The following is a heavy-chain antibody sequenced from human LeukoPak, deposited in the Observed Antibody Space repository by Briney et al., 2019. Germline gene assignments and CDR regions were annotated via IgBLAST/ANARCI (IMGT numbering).Heavy chain of an antibody. J-gene: IGHJ4*02. V-gene: IGHV4-59*11. CDR3: ARDRYFDN. Sequence: SETLSLTCTVSGGSFTRHYWSWIRQPPGKGLEWIGYYSGSTNYNPSLKSRVTISADTSKNQFSLKLTSVTAADTAVYYCARDRYFDNWGQGTLVTVSS. CDR1: GGSFTRHY. CDR2: YSGST.